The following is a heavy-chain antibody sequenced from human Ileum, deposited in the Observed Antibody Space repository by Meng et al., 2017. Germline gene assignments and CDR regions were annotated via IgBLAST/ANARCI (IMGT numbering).Heavy chain of an antibody. CDR2: IYYSGTT. J-gene: IGHJ4*02. Sequence: QVQLQESGPGRGKPSQTRSRTGTVSGGSISSGGYDWSWIRQHPGKGLEWIGYIYYSGTTYYNPSLKSRVTISVDTSKNQFSLKLSSVTAADTAVYYCAREPPAAAGTGADYWGQGTLVTVSS. CDR3: AREPPAAAGTGADY. V-gene: IGHV4-31*03. D-gene: IGHD6-13*01. CDR1: GGSISSGGYD.